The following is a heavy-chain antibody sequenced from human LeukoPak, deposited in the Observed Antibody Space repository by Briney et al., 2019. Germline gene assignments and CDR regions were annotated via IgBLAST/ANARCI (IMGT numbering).Heavy chain of an antibody. CDR3: ARAHPYRSGGSCYSDRDAFDI. D-gene: IGHD2-15*01. V-gene: IGHV4-39*07. J-gene: IGHJ3*02. Sequence: SETLSLTCTVSGGSISSSSYYWGWIRQPPGKGLEWIGSIYYSGSTYYNPSLKSRVTISVDTSKNQFSLKLSSVTAADTAVYYCARAHPYRSGGSCYSDRDAFDIWGQGTMVTVSS. CDR2: IYYSGST. CDR1: GGSISSSSYY.